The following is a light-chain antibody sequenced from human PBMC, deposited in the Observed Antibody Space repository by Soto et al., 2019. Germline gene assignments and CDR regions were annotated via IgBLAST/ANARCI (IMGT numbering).Light chain of an antibody. Sequence: EFVLTQSPGTLSLSPGERATLSCRASQTVRNNYLAWYQQKPGQAPRLLIYDASSRATGIPDRFSGGGSGTDFTLTISRLEPEDFAVYYCQLYGNSPPFGQGTRLEIK. CDR2: DAS. J-gene: IGKJ5*01. V-gene: IGKV3-20*01. CDR1: QTVRNNY. CDR3: QLYGNSPP.